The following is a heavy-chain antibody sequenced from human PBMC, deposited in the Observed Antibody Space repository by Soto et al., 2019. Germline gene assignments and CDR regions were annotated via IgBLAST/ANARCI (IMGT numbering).Heavy chain of an antibody. D-gene: IGHD4-17*01. CDR1: GFTFSSHG. Sequence: QLQLVESGGGVIQPGRSLRLSCAASGFTFSSHGMHWVRQAPGKGLEWVAVIGRDGSNTFYTDSVKGRFTISRDNSDNTLYLQMNNLRVEDTAVYYCARDDVYDDNGLEEWGQGTLVTVSA. CDR2: IGRDGSNT. J-gene: IGHJ4*02. V-gene: IGHV3-33*01. CDR3: ARDDVYDDNGLEE.